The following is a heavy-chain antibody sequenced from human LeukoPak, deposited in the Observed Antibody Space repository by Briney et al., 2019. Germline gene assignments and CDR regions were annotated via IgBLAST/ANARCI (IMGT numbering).Heavy chain of an antibody. D-gene: IGHD4/OR15-4a*01. Sequence: GGSLRLSCAASGFTVSSNYMSWVRQAPGKGLEWVSVIYSGGSTYYADSVKGRFTISRDNSKNTLYLQMNSLRAEDTAVYYCARSYGGNLNWFDPRGQGTLVTVAT. CDR1: GFTVSSNY. V-gene: IGHV3-53*01. CDR3: ARSYGGNLNWFDP. CDR2: IYSGGST. J-gene: IGHJ5*02.